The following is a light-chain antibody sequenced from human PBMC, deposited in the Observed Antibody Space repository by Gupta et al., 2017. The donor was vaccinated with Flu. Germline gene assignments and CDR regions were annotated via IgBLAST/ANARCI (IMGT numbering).Light chain of an antibody. V-gene: IGKV1D-16*01. CDR2: SAV. CDR1: QDVKNW. CDR3: EQYDNHMT. Sequence: VGARVTMSGRATQDVKNWVAWYQVKPDEAPMSLIHSAVKLYSGVPSRFSADGSGTHFTLTIHNVQAEDSATYYCEQYDNHMTFGGGTTVEIK. J-gene: IGKJ4*01.